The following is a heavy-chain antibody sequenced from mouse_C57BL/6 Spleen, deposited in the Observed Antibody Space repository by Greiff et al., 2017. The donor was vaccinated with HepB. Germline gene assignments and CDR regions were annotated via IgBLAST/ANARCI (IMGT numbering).Heavy chain of an antibody. CDR2: IYPGSGST. D-gene: IGHD2-1*01. CDR1: GYTFTSYW. V-gene: IGHV1-55*01. Sequence: QVQLQQSGAELVKPGDSVKMSCKASGYTFTSYWVTWVKQRPGQGLEWIGDIYPGSGSTNYNEKFKSKATLTVDTSSSTAYMQLSSLTSEDSAVYYCAWEVQYGNYYAMDYWGQGTSVTVSS. CDR3: AWEVQYGNYYAMDY. J-gene: IGHJ4*01.